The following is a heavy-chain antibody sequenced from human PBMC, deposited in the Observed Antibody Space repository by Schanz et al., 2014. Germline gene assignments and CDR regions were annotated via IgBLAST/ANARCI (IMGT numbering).Heavy chain of an antibody. V-gene: IGHV3-23*01. D-gene: IGHD3-10*01. CDR3: AKGRFGELSAFDI. CDR2: ISSGGGST. CDR1: GFSFTTYA. J-gene: IGHJ3*02. Sequence: EVQLLESGGGLVQPGGSLRLSCASSGFSFTTYARSWVRQAPGKGLEWVSSISSGGGSTYYADSVKGRFTISRDNSKNTLYLQMNSLRAEDTAVYYCAKGRFGELSAFDIWGQGTMVTVSS.